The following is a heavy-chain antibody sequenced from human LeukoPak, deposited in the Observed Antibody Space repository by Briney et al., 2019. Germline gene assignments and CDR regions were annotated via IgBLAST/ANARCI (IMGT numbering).Heavy chain of an antibody. V-gene: IGHV3-21*04. CDR2: FGTRSTSI. J-gene: IGHJ4*02. CDR1: GFTFSGYS. D-gene: IGHD1-26*01. CDR3: ASELNSGSYGLDY. Sequence: GGSLRLSCTASGFTFSGYSMNWIRQAPGKGLEWVSSFGTRSTSIYHAGSVKGRFTISRDNSKNTLYLQMNSLRVEDTAVYYCASELNSGSYGLDYWGQGTLVTVSS.